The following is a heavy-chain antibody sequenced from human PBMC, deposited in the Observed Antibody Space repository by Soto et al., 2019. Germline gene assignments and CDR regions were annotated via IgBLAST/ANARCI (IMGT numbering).Heavy chain of an antibody. CDR1: GYSFPSYG. V-gene: IGHV1-18*01. CDR2: ISIHNRNT. D-gene: IGHD1-26*01. CDR3: ARGASLWE. J-gene: IGHJ4*02. Sequence: QVQLVQSGTEVKKPGASVKVSCKASGYSFPSYGISWVRQAPGQGLEWMGWISIHNRNTYYAEKFQGRVTMTADTSTTTAHLELRSLRSDDTAVYYCARGASLWEWGQGTLVTVSS.